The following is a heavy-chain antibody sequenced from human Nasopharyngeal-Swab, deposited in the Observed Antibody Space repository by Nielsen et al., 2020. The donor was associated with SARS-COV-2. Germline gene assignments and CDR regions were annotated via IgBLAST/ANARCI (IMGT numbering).Heavy chain of an antibody. CDR3: TTDSKRRRQWLVLDYYYMDV. CDR1: GFTFSNAW. V-gene: IGHV3-15*01. J-gene: IGHJ6*03. CDR2: IKRKTDGGTS. D-gene: IGHD6-19*01. Sequence: GGSLRLSCAASGFTFSNAWMSWVRQAPGKGLEWVGRIKRKTDGGTSDYAAPVKGRFTISRDDSKTTLYLQMNSLKTEDTAVYYCTTDSKRRRQWLVLDYYYMDVWGKGTTVTVSS.